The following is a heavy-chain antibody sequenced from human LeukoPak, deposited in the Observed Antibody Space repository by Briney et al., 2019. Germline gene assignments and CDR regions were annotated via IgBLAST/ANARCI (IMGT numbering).Heavy chain of an antibody. V-gene: IGHV3-23*01. CDR2: ISDTGGST. D-gene: IGHD2-8*01. J-gene: IGHJ4*02. Sequence: GGSLRLSCAASGFTFSSYAMTWVRQAPGKGLEWVSAISDTGGSTYDADSVKGRFTISRDNSKNTLYLQMNSPRAEDTAVYYCAKDTSIGRYCTNGVCSPFDYWGQGTLVTVSS. CDR1: GFTFSSYA. CDR3: AKDTSIGRYCTNGVCSPFDY.